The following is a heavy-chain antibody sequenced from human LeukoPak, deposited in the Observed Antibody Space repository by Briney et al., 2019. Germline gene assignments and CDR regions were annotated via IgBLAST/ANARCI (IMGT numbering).Heavy chain of an antibody. V-gene: IGHV4-31*03. Sequence: SETLSLTCTVSGGSISSGGYYWSWIRQHPGKGLEWIGYIYYSGSTYYNPSLKSRLTISVDTSKNQFSLKLSSVTAADTAVYYCASCVDSAHSAFGYWGQGTLVTVSS. CDR3: ASCVDSAHSAFGY. CDR1: GGSISSGGYY. D-gene: IGHD5-18*01. J-gene: IGHJ4*02. CDR2: IYYSGST.